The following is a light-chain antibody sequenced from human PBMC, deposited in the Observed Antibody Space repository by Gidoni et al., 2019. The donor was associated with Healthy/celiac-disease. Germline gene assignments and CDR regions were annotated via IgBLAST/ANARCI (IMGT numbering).Light chain of an antibody. CDR2: AAS. J-gene: IGKJ2*01. Sequence: DIQMTQSPSSLSASVGDRVTITCRASQSISSYLNWYQQKQGKAPKLLIYAASSLRSGVPARFSGSGSGTDFTLTISSMQPEDFETYYCQQSYSTIMYTFGQGTKLEIK. CDR3: QQSYSTIMYT. V-gene: IGKV1-39*01. CDR1: QSISSY.